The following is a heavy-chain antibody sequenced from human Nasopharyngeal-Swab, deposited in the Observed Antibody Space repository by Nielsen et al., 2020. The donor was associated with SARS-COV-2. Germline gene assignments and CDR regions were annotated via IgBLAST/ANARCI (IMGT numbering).Heavy chain of an antibody. Sequence: GESLKISCAASGFTFSSYAMSWVHQAPGTGLEWVSVIRGSGGCTYYGDSVKGRFTISRDNSKNTLYLQMNSLRAEDTAVYYCAKDQGIAVAGPTRGKYFQHWGQGTLVTVSS. V-gene: IGHV3-23*01. J-gene: IGHJ1*01. CDR2: IRGSGGCT. D-gene: IGHD6-19*01. CDR1: GFTFSSYA. CDR3: AKDQGIAVAGPTRGKYFQH.